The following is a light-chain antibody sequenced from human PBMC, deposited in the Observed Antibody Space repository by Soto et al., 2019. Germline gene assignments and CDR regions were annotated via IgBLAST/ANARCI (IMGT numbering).Light chain of an antibody. J-gene: IGLJ2*01. CDR1: SSNIGSHT. Sequence: QSVLTQPSSASGTPGQSVNISCSGTSSNIGSHTVNWYQQIPGKAPQLFIFRTNERPSGVPDRFSGSKSVTSASLAISGLHSDDEADYYCAAWDARLNAVVFGGGTKVTVL. CDR3: AAWDARLNAVV. V-gene: IGLV1-44*01. CDR2: RTN.